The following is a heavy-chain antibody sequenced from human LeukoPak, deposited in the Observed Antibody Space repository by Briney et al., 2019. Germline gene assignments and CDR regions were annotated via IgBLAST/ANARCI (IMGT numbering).Heavy chain of an antibody. V-gene: IGHV4-39*07. CDR1: GGSISSSSYY. Sequence: KPSETLSLTCTVSGGSISSSSYYWGWIRQPPGKGLEWIGSIYYSGSTYYNPSLKSRVTISVDTSKNQFSLKLSSVTAADTAVYYCARDASASLAALPYGMDVWGQGTTVTVSS. CDR3: ARDASASLAALPYGMDV. D-gene: IGHD6-13*01. J-gene: IGHJ6*02. CDR2: IYYSGST.